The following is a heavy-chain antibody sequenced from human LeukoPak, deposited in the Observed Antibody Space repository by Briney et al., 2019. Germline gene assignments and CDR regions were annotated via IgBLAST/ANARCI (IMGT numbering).Heavy chain of an antibody. V-gene: IGHV4-59*01. Sequence: SETLSLTCTVSGGSINDYYWTWIRQPPGKGLEWVGYIYYSGSTNYNPSLRSRVTISLDPSKTQFSLNLNSVTAADTAVYFCARGEMATIFLWGQGTLGTVSS. D-gene: IGHD5-24*01. CDR1: GGSINDYY. CDR2: IYYSGST. J-gene: IGHJ4*02. CDR3: ARGEMATIFL.